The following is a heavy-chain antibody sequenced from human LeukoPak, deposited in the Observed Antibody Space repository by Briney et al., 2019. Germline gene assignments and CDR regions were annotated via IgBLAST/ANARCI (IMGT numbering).Heavy chain of an antibody. CDR3: ARGGAARLHFQN. CDR1: GGSISTYY. CDR2: IYHGGST. D-gene: IGHD6-6*01. V-gene: IGHV4-59*01. J-gene: IGHJ1*01. Sequence: SETLSLTCTVSGGSISTYYWNWIRQPPGKGLEWIGYIYHGGSTNYNPSLQSRVTISVDTSKNQFSLNLNSVTAADTAVYYCARGGAARLHFQNWGQGTLVTVSS.